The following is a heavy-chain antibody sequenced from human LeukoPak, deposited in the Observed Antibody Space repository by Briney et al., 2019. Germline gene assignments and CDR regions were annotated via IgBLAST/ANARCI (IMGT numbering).Heavy chain of an antibody. Sequence: SETLSLTCTVSGGSISSYYWSWIRQPPGKGLEWIGYVYYSGSTNYNPSLKSRVTMSVDTSKNQFSLKLSSVTAADTAVYYCAKSPYYFDYSGQGTLVTVSS. CDR3: AKSPYYFDY. V-gene: IGHV4-59*01. CDR2: VYYSGST. CDR1: GGSISSYY. J-gene: IGHJ4*02.